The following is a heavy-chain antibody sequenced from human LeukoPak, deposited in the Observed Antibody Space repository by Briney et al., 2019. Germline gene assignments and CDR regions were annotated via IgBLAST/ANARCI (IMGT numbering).Heavy chain of an antibody. CDR3: ARGNRRTFFGYTSSFDY. V-gene: IGHV3-21*01. J-gene: IGHJ4*02. CDR2: ISSSSSYI. Sequence: GGSLRLSCAASRFTFSSYSMNWVRQAPGKGLEWVSSISSSSSYIYYADSVKGRFTISRDNAKNSLYLQMNSLRAEDTAVYYCARGNRRTFFGYTSSFDYWGQGTLVTVSS. D-gene: IGHD6-19*01. CDR1: RFTFSSYS.